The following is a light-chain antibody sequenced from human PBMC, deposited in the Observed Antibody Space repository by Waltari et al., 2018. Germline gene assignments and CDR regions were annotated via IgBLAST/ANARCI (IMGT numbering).Light chain of an antibody. CDR2: AVS. Sequence: DIXXTQSPSSLSAFVGDRVTXNCRARQMINTLLNWYQQKPRNAPKLLISAVSNSQAGVPXXXGGSGSXTXXTXAIXNXRPEELATXXCQQTSSIPATCGXXXXVE. CDR1: QMINTL. V-gene: IGKV1-39*01. J-gene: IGKJ4*01. CDR3: QQTSSIPAT.